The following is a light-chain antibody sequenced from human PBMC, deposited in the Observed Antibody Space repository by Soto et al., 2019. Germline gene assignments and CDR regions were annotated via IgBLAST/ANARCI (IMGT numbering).Light chain of an antibody. CDR2: ATS. CDR3: QQSDSTPPWT. J-gene: IGKJ1*01. V-gene: IGKV1-39*01. CDR1: QSISKY. Sequence: DIPMTQSPSSLSASVGERVTITCRASQSISKYLSWFQQKPGKAPKRLIYATSSLQSGVPSRFSGSGSGTEFALTISSLQPEEFATYYCQQSDSTPPWTVGQGTKVEIK.